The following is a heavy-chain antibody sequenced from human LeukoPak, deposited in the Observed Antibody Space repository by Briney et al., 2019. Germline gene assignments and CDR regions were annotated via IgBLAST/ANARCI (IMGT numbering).Heavy chain of an antibody. D-gene: IGHD2-2*01. J-gene: IGHJ4*02. CDR1: GGSFSGYY. V-gene: IGHV4-34*01. CDR3: ARGRGYCSSTSCHGRLFDY. CDR2: INHSGST. Sequence: SETLSLTCAVYGGSFSGYYWSWIRQPPGKGLEWIGEINHSGSTNYNPSLKSRVTISVDTSKNQFSLKLGSVTAADTAVYYCARGRGYCSSTSCHGRLFDYWGQGTLVTVSS.